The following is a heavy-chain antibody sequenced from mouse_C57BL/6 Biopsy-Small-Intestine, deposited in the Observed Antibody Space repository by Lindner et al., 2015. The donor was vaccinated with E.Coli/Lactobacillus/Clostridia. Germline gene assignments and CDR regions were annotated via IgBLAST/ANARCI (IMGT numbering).Heavy chain of an antibody. CDR2: IYLGGGYT. D-gene: IGHD3-3*01. CDR3: ARGDAFDY. V-gene: IGHV1-63*01. J-gene: IGHJ2*01. Sequence: VQLQESGAELVRPGTSVKMSCKSSGYTFTNYWIGWAKQRPGHGLEWIGDIYLGGGYTNNNEKFKDKVTLTADKSSSTAYMQFSSLTSEDSAIYYCARGDAFDYWGQGTILIVSS. CDR1: GYTFTNYW.